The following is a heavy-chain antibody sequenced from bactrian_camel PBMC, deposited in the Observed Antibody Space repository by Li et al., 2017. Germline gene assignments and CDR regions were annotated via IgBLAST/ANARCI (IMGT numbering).Heavy chain of an antibody. CDR2: IFPRDGST. CDR3: AADWGYCAKWWQLRFDSGS. Sequence: LVESGGGSVQAGGSLRLSCEASGYTYRSICMGWFRQAPGKEREGVACIFPRDGSTKYADSVKGRFAISQDNGKNTVYLQMNSLQPEDTSMYYCAADWGYCAKWWQLRFDSGSWGQGTQVTVS. CDR1: GYTYRSIC. V-gene: IGHV3S68*01. J-gene: IGHJ6*01. D-gene: IGHD7*01.